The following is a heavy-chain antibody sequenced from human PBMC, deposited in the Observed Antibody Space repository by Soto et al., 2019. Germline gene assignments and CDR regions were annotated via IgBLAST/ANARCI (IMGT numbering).Heavy chain of an antibody. CDR1: GGSISSSSYY. V-gene: IGHV4-39*07. CDR3: ARAIPQLWFGDQSWADAFDI. Sequence: SETLSLTCTVSGGSISSSSYYWGWIRQPPGKGLEWIGSIFYSGTTYYNPSLKSRVTISVDKSKNQFSLKLSSVTAADTAVYYCARAIPQLWFGDQSWADAFDIWGQGTMVTVSS. J-gene: IGHJ3*02. D-gene: IGHD3-10*01. CDR2: IFYSGTT.